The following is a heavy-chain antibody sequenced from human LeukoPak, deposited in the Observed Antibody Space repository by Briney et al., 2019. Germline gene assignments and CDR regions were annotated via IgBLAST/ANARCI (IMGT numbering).Heavy chain of an antibody. D-gene: IGHD6-13*01. Sequence: GGSLRLSCAASGFTFSSYGMPWVRQAPGKGLEWVAVISYDGSNKYYADSVKGRFTISRDNSKNTLYLQMNSLRAEDTAVYYCAKRIAAAGRSYGMDVWGQGTTVTVSS. CDR1: GFTFSSYG. J-gene: IGHJ6*02. V-gene: IGHV3-30*18. CDR3: AKRIAAAGRSYGMDV. CDR2: ISYDGSNK.